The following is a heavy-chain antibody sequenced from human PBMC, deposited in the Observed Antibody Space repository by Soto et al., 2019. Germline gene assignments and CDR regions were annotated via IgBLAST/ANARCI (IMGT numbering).Heavy chain of an antibody. J-gene: IGHJ6*02. CDR3: ARDSVDTAMVSYYYGMDV. CDR1: GGSISSGGYY. D-gene: IGHD5-18*01. V-gene: IGHV4-31*03. CDR2: IYYSGST. Sequence: SETLSLTCTVSGGSISSGGYYWSWIRQHPGEGLEWIGYIYYSGSTYYNPSLKSRVTISVDTSKNQFSLKLSSVTAADTAVYYCARDSVDTAMVSYYYGMDVWGQGTTVTVSS.